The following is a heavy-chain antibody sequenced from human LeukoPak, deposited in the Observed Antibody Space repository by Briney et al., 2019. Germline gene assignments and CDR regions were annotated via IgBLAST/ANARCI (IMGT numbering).Heavy chain of an antibody. CDR3: ATDLSHSSGYHNNWFDP. Sequence: ASVKISCKVSGYTFTDYYMHWVQQAPGKGLEWMGLVDPEDGETIYAEKFQGRVTITADTSIDTAYMELSSLRSEDTAVYYCATDLSHSSGYHNNWFDPWGQGTLVTVSS. V-gene: IGHV1-69-2*01. CDR2: VDPEDGET. J-gene: IGHJ5*02. CDR1: GYTFTDYY. D-gene: IGHD3-22*01.